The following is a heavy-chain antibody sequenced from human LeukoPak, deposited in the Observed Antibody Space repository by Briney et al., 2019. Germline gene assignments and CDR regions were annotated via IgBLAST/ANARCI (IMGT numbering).Heavy chain of an antibody. Sequence: PGGSLRLSCAASGFTFSSYWMSWVRQAPGKGLEWVANIKQDGSEKYYVDSVKGRFTISRDNAKNSLYLQMNSLRAEDTAVYYCARDNLDSGWYWGLDYWGQGTLVTVSS. CDR3: ARDNLDSGWYWGLDY. V-gene: IGHV3-7*01. J-gene: IGHJ4*02. CDR1: GFTFSSYW. D-gene: IGHD6-19*01. CDR2: IKQDGSEK.